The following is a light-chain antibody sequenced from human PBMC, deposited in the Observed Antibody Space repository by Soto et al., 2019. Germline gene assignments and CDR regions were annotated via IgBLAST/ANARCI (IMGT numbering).Light chain of an antibody. Sequence: DIVMTQSPDSLAVSLGERATINCKSSQSVLYSPNNKSYLAWYQQKPGQPPKLLIYWASTRESGVPDRFGGSGSGTDFTLTITSLQAEDVAVYYCQQYYSTPNTFGQGTRLEIK. CDR3: QQYYSTPNT. J-gene: IGKJ5*01. CDR1: QSVLYSPNNKSY. CDR2: WAS. V-gene: IGKV4-1*01.